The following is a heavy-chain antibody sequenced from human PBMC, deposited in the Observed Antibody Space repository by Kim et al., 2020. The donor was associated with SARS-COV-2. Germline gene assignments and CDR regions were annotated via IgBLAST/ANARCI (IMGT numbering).Heavy chain of an antibody. Sequence: GGSLRLSCAASGFTFSSHWMHWVRQAPGKGLVWVSRINSDGSTISYADSVKGRFTISRDNAKNTLYQQMNSLRAEDTAVYYCARRQFTSGWYYFDYWGQGTLVTVSS. CDR2: INSDGSTI. D-gene: IGHD6-19*01. CDR1: GFTFSSHW. V-gene: IGHV3-74*01. J-gene: IGHJ4*02. CDR3: ARRQFTSGWYYFDY.